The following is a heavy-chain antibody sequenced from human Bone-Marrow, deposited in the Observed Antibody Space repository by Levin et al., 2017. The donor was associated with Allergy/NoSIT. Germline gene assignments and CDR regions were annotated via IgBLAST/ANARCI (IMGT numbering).Heavy chain of an antibody. D-gene: IGHD3-10*01. CDR1: GGSIYNSPYF. CDR2: IYYTERS. Sequence: GSLRLSCAVSGGSIYNSPYFWAWIRQPPGKGLEWIGSIYYTERSFYNPSLTSRVTISVDTSTNQFSLQLTSVTAADTAVYYCARVSYYGSGNYYDYNFDSWGQGTLVTVSS. CDR3: ARVSYYGSGNYYDYNFDS. J-gene: IGHJ4*02. V-gene: IGHV4-39*07.